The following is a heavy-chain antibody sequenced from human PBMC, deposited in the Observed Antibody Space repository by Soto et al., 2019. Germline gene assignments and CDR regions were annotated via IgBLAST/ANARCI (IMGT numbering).Heavy chain of an antibody. J-gene: IGHJ6*02. Sequence: ASVKVSCKASGGSFTYTLSWVRQSPGQGLEWMGGIIPIFGTANYAQKFQGRVTITADESTKTAYMELSTLRSEDTAVYYCARLHSHGTYGMDVWGQGTTVTVYS. CDR3: ARLHSHGTYGMDV. D-gene: IGHD5-18*01. CDR1: GGSFTYT. V-gene: IGHV1-69*13. CDR2: IIPIFGTA.